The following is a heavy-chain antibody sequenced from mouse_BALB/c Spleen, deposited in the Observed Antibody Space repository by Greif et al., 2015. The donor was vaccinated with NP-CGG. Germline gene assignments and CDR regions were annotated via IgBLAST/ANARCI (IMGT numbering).Heavy chain of an antibody. D-gene: IGHD1-1*01. CDR3: TRPGVVATDY. V-gene: IGHV1S127*01. CDR1: GYTFTSYW. CDR2: VDPSDSYT. Sequence: VKLQESGAELVKPGASVKMSCKASGYTFTSYWMHWVKQRPGQGLEWIGTVDPSDSYTSYNQKFKGKATLTVDTSSSTAYMQLSSLTSEDSAVYYCTRPGVVATDYWGQGTTLTVSS. J-gene: IGHJ2*01.